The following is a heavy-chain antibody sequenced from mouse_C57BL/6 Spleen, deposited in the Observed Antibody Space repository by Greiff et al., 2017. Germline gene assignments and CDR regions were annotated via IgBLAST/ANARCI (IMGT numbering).Heavy chain of an antibody. CDR2: IYPRSGNT. J-gene: IGHJ4*01. V-gene: IGHV1-81*01. Sequence: LQESGAELERPGASVKLSCKASGYTFTSYGISWVKQRTGQGLEWIGEIYPRSGNTYYNEKFKGKATLTADKSSSTAYMELRSLTSEDSAVYFCARMADYGAMDYWGQGTSVTVSS. CDR3: ARMADYGAMDY. D-gene: IGHD3-3*01. CDR1: GYTFTSYG.